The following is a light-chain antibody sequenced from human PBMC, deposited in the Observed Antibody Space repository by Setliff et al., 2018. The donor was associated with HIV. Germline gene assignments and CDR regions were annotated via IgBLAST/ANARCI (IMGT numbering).Light chain of an antibody. J-gene: IGLJ1*01. CDR1: SSDTGRYNY. Sequence: QSALTQPASVSGSPGQSITISCTGTSSDTGRYNYVSWYQQYPGKGPTLVIFDVSERPSGVSNRFSGSKSGNTASLIISGLQPDDEADYYCCSYAGGSTYVFGSGTKVTV. CDR2: DVS. V-gene: IGLV2-14*03. CDR3: CSYAGGSTYV.